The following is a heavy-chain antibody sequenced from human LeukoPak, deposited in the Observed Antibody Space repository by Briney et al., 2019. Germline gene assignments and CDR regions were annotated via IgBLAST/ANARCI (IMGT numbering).Heavy chain of an antibody. Sequence: GGSLRLSCAASGFTFDDYAMHWVRQAPGKGLEWVSLISGDGGSTYYADSEKGRFTISRDNSKNSLYLRMNSLRTEDTALYYCAKDKVGEPGYYYYYYGMDVWGQGTTVTVSS. CDR3: AKDKVGEPGYYYYYYGMDV. V-gene: IGHV3-43*02. J-gene: IGHJ6*02. CDR2: ISGDGGST. CDR1: GFTFDDYA. D-gene: IGHD3-10*01.